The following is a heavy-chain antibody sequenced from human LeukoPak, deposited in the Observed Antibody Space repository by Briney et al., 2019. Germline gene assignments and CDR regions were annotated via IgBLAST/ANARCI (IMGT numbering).Heavy chain of an antibody. V-gene: IGHV4-4*09. J-gene: IGHJ5*02. CDR1: GGSISSYY. CDR3: ARLNKVAWFDP. Sequence: SETLSLTCTVSGGSISSYYWSWIRQPPGKGLEWIGYIYTSGSTNYNPSLKSRVTISVDTSKNQFSLKLSSVTAADTAVYYCARLNKVAWFDPWGQGTLVTVSS. D-gene: IGHD1/OR15-1a*01. CDR2: IYTSGST.